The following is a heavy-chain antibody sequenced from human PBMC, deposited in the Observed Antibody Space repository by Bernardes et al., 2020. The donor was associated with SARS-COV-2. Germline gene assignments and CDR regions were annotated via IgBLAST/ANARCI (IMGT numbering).Heavy chain of an antibody. CDR2: IDRGDHSI. CDR1: GFALRDYT. Sequence: GGSLRLSCEGSGFALRDYTFFWVRHVPGQGLEWVAYIDRGDHSIHYTDSVKGRFTISRDTAANSLHLQMHNVRVDDSAMYFCARELEYYDSNWGNYRIAGMDVWGKGTTVTVS. J-gene: IGHJ6*03. D-gene: IGHD3-16*01. CDR3: ARELEYYDSNWGNYRIAGMDV. V-gene: IGHV3-48*04.